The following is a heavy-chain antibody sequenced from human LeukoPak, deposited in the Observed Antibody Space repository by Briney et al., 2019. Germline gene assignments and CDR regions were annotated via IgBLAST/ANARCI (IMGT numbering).Heavy chain of an antibody. Sequence: SETLSLTCTVSGGSISGYYWSWIRQPAGKGLEWIGRIYTSGSTNYNPSLKSRVTISVDTSKNQFSLKLSSVTAADTAVYYCARGMSGWGRAYYFDYWGQGTLVTVSS. D-gene: IGHD6-19*01. J-gene: IGHJ4*02. CDR1: GGSISGYY. V-gene: IGHV4-4*07. CDR2: IYTSGST. CDR3: ARGMSGWGRAYYFDY.